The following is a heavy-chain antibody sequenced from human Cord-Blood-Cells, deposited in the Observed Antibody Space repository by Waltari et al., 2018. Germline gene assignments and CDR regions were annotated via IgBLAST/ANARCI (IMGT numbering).Heavy chain of an antibody. CDR2: IYYSGST. CDR1: AGSIRSSSYY. V-gene: IGHV4-39*01. D-gene: IGHD3-3*01. J-gene: IGHJ4*02. CDR3: ARRLATIVGVVIGFDY. Sequence: QLQLQESGPGLVQPSDTLSLTCTVSAGSIRSSSYYCGWILKPPGKGLEWIGSIYYSGSTYYNPSLKSRVTISVDTSKNQFSLKLSSVTAADTAVYYCARRLATIVGVVIGFDYWGQGTLVTVSS.